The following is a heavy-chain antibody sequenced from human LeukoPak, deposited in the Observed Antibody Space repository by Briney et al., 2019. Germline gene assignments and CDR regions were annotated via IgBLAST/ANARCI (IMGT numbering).Heavy chain of an antibody. J-gene: IGHJ3*02. Sequence: ASVTVSCKASGGTFSSYAISWVRQAPGQGLEWMGGIIPIFGTANYAQKFQGRVTITADESTSTAYMELSSLRSEDTAVYYCARASTSCYACDAFDIWGQGTMVTVSS. CDR2: IIPIFGTA. CDR3: ARASTSCYACDAFDI. D-gene: IGHD2-2*01. CDR1: GGTFSSYA. V-gene: IGHV1-69*13.